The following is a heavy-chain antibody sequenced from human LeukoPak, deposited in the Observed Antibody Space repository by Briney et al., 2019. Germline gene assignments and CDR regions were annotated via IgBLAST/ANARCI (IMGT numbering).Heavy chain of an antibody. V-gene: IGHV3-48*03. Sequence: GGSLRLSCTGSGFTFSRYNMDWVRQASGRGLEWLSYIDRAGTSIYYADSVKGRFTIARDNAKNSLYLQMHSLSVEDTAVYYCESDSYDCGPSDIWFDTWGQGTLVTVSS. CDR3: ESDSYDCGPSDIWFDT. J-gene: IGHJ5*02. D-gene: IGHD3-22*01. CDR1: GFTFSRYN. CDR2: IDRAGTSI.